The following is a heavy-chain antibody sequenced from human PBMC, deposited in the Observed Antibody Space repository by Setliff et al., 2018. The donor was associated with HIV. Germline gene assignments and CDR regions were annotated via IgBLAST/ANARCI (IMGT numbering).Heavy chain of an antibody. V-gene: IGHV4-59*01. CDR1: GGSISSYY. CDR2: IYDSGST. CDR3: ARATYYDYVWGSYRPYYMDV. Sequence: LSLTCTVSGGSISSYYWSWIRQPPGKGLEWIGYIYDSGSTNYNPSLKSRVTISVDPSKNQFSLKLSSVTDADTAVYYCARATYYDYVWGSYRPYYMDVWGKGTTVTVSS. J-gene: IGHJ6*03. D-gene: IGHD3-16*02.